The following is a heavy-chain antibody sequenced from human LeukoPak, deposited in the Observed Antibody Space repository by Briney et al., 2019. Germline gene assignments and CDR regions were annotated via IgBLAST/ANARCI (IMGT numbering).Heavy chain of an antibody. CDR1: GFTFSSSA. J-gene: IGHJ4*02. CDR2: ISNNGGYT. V-gene: IGHV3-23*01. CDR3: ARGSYYYDSSGYSVYYFDY. D-gene: IGHD3-22*01. Sequence: PGGSLRLSCAASGFTFSSSAMSWVRQAPGKGLEWVSAISNNGGYTYYADSVQGRFTISRDNSKITLCLQVNSLRARDTAVYYCARGSYYYDSSGYSVYYFDYWGQGTLVTVSS.